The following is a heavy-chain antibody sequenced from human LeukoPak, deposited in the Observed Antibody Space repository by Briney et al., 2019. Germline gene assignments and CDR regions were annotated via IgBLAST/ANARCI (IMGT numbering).Heavy chain of an antibody. Sequence: GGSLRLSCAASGFTFSSYGMHWVRQAPGKGLEWVAVICCDRSNKYYADSVKGRFTISRDNAENSLYLQMNSLRAEDTAVYYWARLLGMVTTYDIWGQGTMVTV. CDR1: GFTFSSYG. J-gene: IGHJ3*02. CDR3: ARLLGMVTTYDI. D-gene: IGHD5-24*01. V-gene: IGHV3-33*01. CDR2: ICCDRSNK.